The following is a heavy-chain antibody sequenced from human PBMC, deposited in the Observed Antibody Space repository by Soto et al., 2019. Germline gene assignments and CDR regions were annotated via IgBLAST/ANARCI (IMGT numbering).Heavy chain of an antibody. V-gene: IGHV4-31*03. Sequence: QVQLQESGPGLVNPSQTLSLTCTVSGGSISSGDYYWSWIRQHPGKCLEWIGYIYYSGSTYYNPSLKRRVTISVDTSKNQCAMKLSSVTAADTAVYYCARWWSGSRQGFDPWGQGTLVTVSS. CDR2: IYYSGST. D-gene: IGHD3-3*01. CDR1: GGSISSGDYY. J-gene: IGHJ5*02. CDR3: ARWWSGSRQGFDP.